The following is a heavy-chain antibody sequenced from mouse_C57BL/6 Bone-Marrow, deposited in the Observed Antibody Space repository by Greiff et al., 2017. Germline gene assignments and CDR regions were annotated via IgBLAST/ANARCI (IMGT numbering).Heavy chain of an antibody. V-gene: IGHV1-81*01. CDR1: GYTFTSYG. D-gene: IGHD1-1*01. Sequence: QVHVKQSGAELARPGASVKLSCKASGYTFTSYGISWVKQRTGQGLEWIGEIYPRSGNTYYNEKFKGKATLTADKSSSTAYMELRSLTSEDSAVYFCARSFTTVVATPFDYWGQGTTLTVSS. CDR2: IYPRSGNT. J-gene: IGHJ2*01. CDR3: ARSFTTVVATPFDY.